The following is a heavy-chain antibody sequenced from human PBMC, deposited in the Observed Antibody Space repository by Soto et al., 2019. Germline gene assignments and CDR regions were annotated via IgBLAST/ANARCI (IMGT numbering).Heavy chain of an antibody. CDR1: GYTFTSYG. CDR3: ARVIMIFGEANLGSCFDY. CDR2: ISAYNGNT. Sequence: ASVKVSCKASGYTFTSYGISWVRQAPGQGLEWMGWISAYNGNTNYAQKLQGRVTMTTDTSPSTAYMELRSLISDDTAVYYCARVIMIFGEANLGSCFDYWGQGTRVTVSS. J-gene: IGHJ4*02. D-gene: IGHD3-3*01. V-gene: IGHV1-18*04.